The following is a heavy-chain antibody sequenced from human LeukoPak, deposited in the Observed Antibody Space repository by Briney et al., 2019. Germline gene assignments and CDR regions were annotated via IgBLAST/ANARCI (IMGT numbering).Heavy chain of an antibody. D-gene: IGHD6-6*01. CDR3: AKSSSSSVYYFDY. CDR2: ISYDGSHK. CDR1: GFTFSSYA. Sequence: GGSLRLSCAASGFTFSSYAMHWVRQAPGKGLEWVALISYDGSHKYYADSVKGRFTISRDNSKNTLYLQMNSLRAEDTAVYYCAKSSSSSVYYFDYWGQGTLVTVSS. J-gene: IGHJ4*02. V-gene: IGHV3-30*04.